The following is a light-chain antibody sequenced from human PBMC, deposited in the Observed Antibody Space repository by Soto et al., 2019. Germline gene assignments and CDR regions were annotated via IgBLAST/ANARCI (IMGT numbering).Light chain of an antibody. J-gene: IGKJ1*01. CDR1: QGISNY. V-gene: IGKV1-27*01. Sequence: DIRMTQSPSSLSASVGDRVTITCRASQGISNYLVWYQQRPGKVPKLLIYAASILQSGVPSRFSGSGSGTDFTLTISSLQPEDVANYYCQKYNSAPWTFGQGTKVEIK. CDR2: AAS. CDR3: QKYNSAPWT.